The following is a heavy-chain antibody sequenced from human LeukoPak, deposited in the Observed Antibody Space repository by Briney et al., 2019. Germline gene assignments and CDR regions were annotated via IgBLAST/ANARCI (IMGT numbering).Heavy chain of an antibody. D-gene: IGHD3-10*01. CDR2: IRYDESNK. Sequence: GGSLRLSCAASGFTFSSYGMHWVRQAPGKGLEWVAFIRYDESNKYYADSVKGRFTISRDNSKNTLYLQMNSLRAEDTAVYYCAIPPLSGTGSSRPLAEMDVWGQGTTVTVSS. J-gene: IGHJ6*02. V-gene: IGHV3-30*02. CDR1: GFTFSSYG. CDR3: AIPPLSGTGSSRPLAEMDV.